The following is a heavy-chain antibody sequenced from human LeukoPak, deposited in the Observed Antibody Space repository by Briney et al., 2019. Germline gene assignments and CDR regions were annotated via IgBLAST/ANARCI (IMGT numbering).Heavy chain of an antibody. CDR1: GFTFSGSA. CDR3: TNTPASFYYDSSGPFDY. D-gene: IGHD3-22*01. V-gene: IGHV3-73*01. CDR2: IRSKANSYAT. Sequence: PGGSLRLSCAASGFTFSGSAMHWVRQASGKGLEWVGRIRSKANSYATAYAASVKGRFTISRDDSKNTAYLQMNSLKTEDTAVYYCTNTPASFYYDSSGPFDYWGQGTLLTVSS. J-gene: IGHJ4*02.